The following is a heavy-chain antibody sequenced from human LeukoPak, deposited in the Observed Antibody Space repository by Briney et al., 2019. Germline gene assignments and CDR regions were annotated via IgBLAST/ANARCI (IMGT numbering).Heavy chain of an antibody. CDR3: AKDYYSSGPPGAFDI. CDR2: ISGSGGST. D-gene: IGHD6-19*01. V-gene: IGHV3-23*01. Sequence: PGGSLSLSCAASGLTFSSYAMSWVRQAPGKGLEWASAISGSGGSTYYADSVKGRFTISRDNSKNTLYLQMNSLRAEDTAVYYCAKDYYSSGPPGAFDIWGQGTMVTVSS. CDR1: GLTFSSYA. J-gene: IGHJ3*02.